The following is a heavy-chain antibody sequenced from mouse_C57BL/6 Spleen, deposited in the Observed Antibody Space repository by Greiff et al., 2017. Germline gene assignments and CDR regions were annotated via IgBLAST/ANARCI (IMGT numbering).Heavy chain of an antibody. J-gene: IGHJ3*01. Sequence: DVKLVESGGGLVKPGGSLKLSCAASGFTFSDYGMHWVRQAPEKGLEWVAYISSGSSTIYYADTVKGRFTISRDNAKNTLFLQMTSLRSEDTAMYYCARPVGTTAAYWGQGTLVTVSA. V-gene: IGHV5-17*01. CDR3: ARPVGTTAAY. CDR2: ISSGSSTI. D-gene: IGHD1-2*01. CDR1: GFTFSDYG.